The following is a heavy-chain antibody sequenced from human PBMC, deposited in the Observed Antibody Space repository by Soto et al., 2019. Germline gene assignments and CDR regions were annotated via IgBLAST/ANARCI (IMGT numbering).Heavy chain of an antibody. Sequence: EVQLVESGGGLLQPGGSLTLSCTASGFTFSNYWMHWVRQAPGKGPVWVSRTKSDGSGTSYTDSVKGRFTISRDNAYNPLYLQMSNLRAEDTAVYYCARGGFDYGPGRMDVWGKVTTVIVSS. J-gene: IGHJ6*04. D-gene: IGHD3-10*01. CDR1: GFTFSNYW. V-gene: IGHV3-74*01. CDR3: ARGGFDYGPGRMDV. CDR2: TKSDGSGT.